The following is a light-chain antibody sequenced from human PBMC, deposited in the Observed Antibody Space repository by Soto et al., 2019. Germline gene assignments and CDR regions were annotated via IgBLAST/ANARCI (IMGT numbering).Light chain of an antibody. CDR1: QNIGNY. CDR3: QQSYSIFRT. Sequence: DIQMTQSPSSLSASVGDRVTITCRARQNIGNYLNWYQHKPGNAPKLLIYSASTLQSGVPSRFSGSGSGTDFNLTISSLQPEDFTTFYCQQSYSIFRTFGQGTKVEI. CDR2: SAS. J-gene: IGKJ1*01. V-gene: IGKV1-39*01.